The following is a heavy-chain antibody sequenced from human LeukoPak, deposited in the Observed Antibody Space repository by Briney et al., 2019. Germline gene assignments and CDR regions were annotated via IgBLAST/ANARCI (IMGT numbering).Heavy chain of an antibody. CDR2: VIPIFGTA. D-gene: IGHD7-27*01. Sequence: ASVKVSCKASGGTFSSYAISWVRQAPGQGLEWMGGVIPIFGTANYAQKFQGRVTITADESTSTAYMELSSLRSEDTAVYYCARELGINWFDPWAREPWSPSPQ. J-gene: IGHJ5*02. CDR3: ARELGINWFDP. CDR1: GGTFSSYA. V-gene: IGHV1-69*13.